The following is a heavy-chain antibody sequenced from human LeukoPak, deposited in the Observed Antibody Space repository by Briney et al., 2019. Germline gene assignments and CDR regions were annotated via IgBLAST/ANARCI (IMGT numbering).Heavy chain of an antibody. V-gene: IGHV3-66*01. J-gene: IGHJ4*02. CDR3: ASPQGGSSAYYFDY. Sequence: GGSLRLSCAASGFTFSDYYMSWVRQAPGKGLEWVSVIYGGGSTYYADSVKGRFTISRDNSKNTLYLQMNSLRAEDTAVYYCASPQGGSSAYYFDYWGQGTLVTVSS. CDR1: GFTFSDYY. CDR2: IYGGGST. D-gene: IGHD6-6*01.